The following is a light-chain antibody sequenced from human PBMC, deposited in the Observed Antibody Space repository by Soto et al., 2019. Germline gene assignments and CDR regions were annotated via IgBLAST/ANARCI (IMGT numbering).Light chain of an antibody. J-gene: IGKJ1*01. V-gene: IGKV3-20*01. CDR2: GIS. CDR3: QQYSTSRT. CDR1: QSVSSNY. Sequence: EIVLTQSPGTLSLSPGERATLSCRASQSVSSNYLAWYQQKSGQAPRLLIYGISSRATGIPDRFSGSGSGTDFTLTISRLEPEDFAVYYCQQYSTSRTFGQGTKVEIK.